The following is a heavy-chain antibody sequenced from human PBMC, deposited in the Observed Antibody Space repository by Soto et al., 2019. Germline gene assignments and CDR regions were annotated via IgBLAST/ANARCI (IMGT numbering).Heavy chain of an antibody. Sequence: SETLSLTCTVSGGSISSYYWSWIRQPPGKGLEWIGYIYYSGSTNYNPSLKSRVTISVDTSKNQFSLKLSSVTAADTAVYYCARQLYGEKIVPAATIYYYYMDVWGKGTTVTVSS. CDR2: IYYSGST. CDR3: ARQLYGEKIVPAATIYYYYMDV. D-gene: IGHD2-2*01. J-gene: IGHJ6*03. V-gene: IGHV4-59*08. CDR1: GGSISSYY.